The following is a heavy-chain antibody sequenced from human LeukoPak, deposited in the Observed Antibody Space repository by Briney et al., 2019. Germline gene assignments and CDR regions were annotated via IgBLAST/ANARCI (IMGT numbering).Heavy chain of an antibody. CDR3: ARGCPEPSCSSSWTNWFDP. J-gene: IGHJ5*02. CDR1: GYTFTGYY. Sequence: GASVKVSCKASGYTFTGYYMHWVRQAPGQGLEWMGWINPNSGGTNYAQKFQGRVTMTRDTSISTAYMELSRLRSDDTAVYYCARGCPEPSCSSSWTNWFDPWGQGTLVTVSS. CDR2: INPNSGGT. D-gene: IGHD6-13*01. V-gene: IGHV1-2*02.